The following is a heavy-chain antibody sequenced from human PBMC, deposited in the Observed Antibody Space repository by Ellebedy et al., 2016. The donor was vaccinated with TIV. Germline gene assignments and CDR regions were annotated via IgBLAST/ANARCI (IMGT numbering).Heavy chain of an antibody. CDR1: GYTFTSYG. Sequence: SVKVSCXASGYTFTSYGISWVRQAPGQGLEWMGGIIPIFGTANYAQKFQGRVTITADESTSTAYMELSSLRSEDTAVYYCARGVQDATDPPGDWGQGTLVTVSS. CDR2: IIPIFGTA. V-gene: IGHV1-69*13. J-gene: IGHJ4*02. CDR3: ARGVQDATDPPGD. D-gene: IGHD2-15*01.